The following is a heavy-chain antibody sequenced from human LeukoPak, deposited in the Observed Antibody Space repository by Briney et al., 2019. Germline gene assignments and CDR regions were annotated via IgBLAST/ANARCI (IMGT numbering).Heavy chain of an antibody. CDR3: ARNPSWGSGAFDI. CDR2: IIPIFGTA. J-gene: IGHJ3*02. V-gene: IGHV1-69*05. CDR1: GGTFSSYA. D-gene: IGHD2-2*01. Sequence: GASVTVSCKASGGTFSSYAISWVRQAPGQGLEWMGGIIPIFGTANYAQKFQGRVTITTDESTSTAYMELSSLRSEDTAVYYCARNPSWGSGAFDIWGQGTMVTVSS.